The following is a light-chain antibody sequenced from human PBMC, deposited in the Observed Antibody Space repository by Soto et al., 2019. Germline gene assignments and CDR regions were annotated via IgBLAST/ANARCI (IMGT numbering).Light chain of an antibody. CDR1: SGHSTYA. CDR3: QTWATGPDWV. J-gene: IGLJ3*02. Sequence: QPVLTQSPSASASLGASVKLTCTLSSGHSTYAIAWHQQQPEKGPRYLMKLDSDGSHSKGDGIPDRFSGSSSGAERYLTISSLQSEDEADYYCQTWATGPDWVFGGGTKVNVL. V-gene: IGLV4-69*01. CDR2: LDSDGSH.